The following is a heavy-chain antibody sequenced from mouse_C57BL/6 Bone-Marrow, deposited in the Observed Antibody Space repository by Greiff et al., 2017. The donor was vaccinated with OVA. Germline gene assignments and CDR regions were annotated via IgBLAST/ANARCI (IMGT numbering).Heavy chain of an antibody. Sequence: EVQLQQSGAELVRPGASVKLSCTASGFNIKDDYMHWVKQRPEQGLEWIGWIDPENGDTEYASKFQGKATITADTSSNTAYLQLSSLTSEDTAVCYCTRGVLHYFDYWGQGTTLTVSS. CDR3: TRGVLHYFDY. V-gene: IGHV14-4*01. CDR1: GFNIKDDY. J-gene: IGHJ2*01. D-gene: IGHD2-14*01. CDR2: IDPENGDT.